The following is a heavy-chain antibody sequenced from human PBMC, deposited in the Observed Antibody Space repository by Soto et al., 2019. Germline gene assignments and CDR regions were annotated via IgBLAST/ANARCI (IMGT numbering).Heavy chain of an antibody. V-gene: IGHV3-7*01. Sequence: GGSLRLSCTASGFSFSNSWMSWVRRIPGKGLEWVAHIKQDGSEKYHVDSVKGRLTISRDNAKNSLYLQMNSLRAEDTAVYYCARGGAWFIDYRGQGPLVTVSS. D-gene: IGHD3-10*01. J-gene: IGHJ4*02. CDR2: IKQDGSEK. CDR3: ARGGAWFIDY. CDR1: GFSFSNSW.